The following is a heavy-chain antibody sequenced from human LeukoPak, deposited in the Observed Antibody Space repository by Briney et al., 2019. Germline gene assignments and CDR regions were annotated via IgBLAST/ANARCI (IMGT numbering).Heavy chain of an antibody. CDR1: GYTFTGYY. J-gene: IGHJ5*02. V-gene: IGHV1-2*02. D-gene: IGHD4-11*01. Sequence: GASVKVSCKASGYTFTGYYMHWVRQAPGQGLEWMGWINPNSGGTNYAQKFQGRVTMTRDTSISTAYMELSRLRSDDTAVYYCARDPSPTTVTSDPWGQGTLVTVSS. CDR3: ARDPSPTTVTSDP. CDR2: INPNSGGT.